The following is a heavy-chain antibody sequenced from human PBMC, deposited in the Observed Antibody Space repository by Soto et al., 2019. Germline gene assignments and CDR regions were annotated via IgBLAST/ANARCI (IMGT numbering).Heavy chain of an antibody. V-gene: IGHV3-23*01. CDR1: GFPFRSYA. J-gene: IGHJ4*02. Sequence: PGVSLSLSCASSGFPFRSYAMSWVLQAPGQGLEWVSAISGSGGSTYYADSVKGRFTISRDNSKNTLYLQMNSLRAEDTAVYYCGKAGGSDGTVHYFDGWRRGT. CDR2: ISGSGGST. CDR3: GKAGGSDGTVHYFDG.